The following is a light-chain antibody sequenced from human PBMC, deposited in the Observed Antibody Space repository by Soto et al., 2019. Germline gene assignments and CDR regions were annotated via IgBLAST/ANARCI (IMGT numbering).Light chain of an antibody. CDR1: QSISSW. CDR3: QQYSSYRT. Sequence: DIQMTQSPSTLSASVGDRVTITCRASQSISSWLAWYQQKPGKAPKLLIYDASNLESGVPSKFSGSGSGTEFTLTISSLQPDDFATYYCQQYSSYRTFGQGTKVDIK. J-gene: IGKJ1*01. CDR2: DAS. V-gene: IGKV1-5*01.